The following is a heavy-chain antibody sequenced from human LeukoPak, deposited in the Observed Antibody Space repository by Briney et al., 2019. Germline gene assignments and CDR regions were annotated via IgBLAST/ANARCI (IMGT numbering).Heavy chain of an antibody. D-gene: IGHD6-13*01. V-gene: IGHV3-9*01. CDR3: AKDGGSWDYYYYYGMDV. CDR2: ISWNSGNI. J-gene: IGHJ6*02. Sequence: GGSLRLSCAASGFTFDDYAMPWVRQAPGKGLEWVSGISWNSGNIGYADSVKGRFTISRDNAENSLYLQMNSLRAEDTALYYCAKDGGSWDYYYYYGMDVWGQGTTVTVS. CDR1: GFTFDDYA.